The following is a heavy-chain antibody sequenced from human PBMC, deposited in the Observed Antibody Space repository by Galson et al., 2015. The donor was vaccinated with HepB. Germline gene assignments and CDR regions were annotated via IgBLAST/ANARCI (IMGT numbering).Heavy chain of an antibody. J-gene: IGHJ4*02. D-gene: IGHD6-13*01. CDR2: IRSKASDYAS. CDR3: LRRGDLSGYSSS. CDR1: GFTFSGCA. V-gene: IGHV3-73*01. Sequence: SLRLSCAASGFTFSGCAIHWVRQASGKGPEWVCLIRSKASDYASAYSASLKGRFPIASDDSKNPAYLHMNSLKTEDTAVYYCLRRGDLSGYSSSWGQGTLVTGSS.